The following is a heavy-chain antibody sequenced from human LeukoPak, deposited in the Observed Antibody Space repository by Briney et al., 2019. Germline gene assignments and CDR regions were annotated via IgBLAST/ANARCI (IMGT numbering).Heavy chain of an antibody. V-gene: IGHV4-34*09. CDR3: ASGRITMVRGVIAFDI. Sequence: PSETLSLTCAVYGGSFSGYYWSWVRQAPGKGLEWMGEINHSGITNYDASLKSPVTISVDTSKNQFSLKLSSFTAADTAVYYCASGRITMVRGVIAFDIWGQGTMVTVSS. J-gene: IGHJ3*02. CDR2: INHSGIT. D-gene: IGHD3-10*01. CDR1: GGSFSGYY.